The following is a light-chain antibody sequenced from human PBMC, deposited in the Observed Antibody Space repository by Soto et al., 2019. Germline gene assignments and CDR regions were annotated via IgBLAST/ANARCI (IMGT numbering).Light chain of an antibody. CDR2: AAS. Sequence: DIQMTQSPSTLSASVGDRVNMTCRASQNIGSWLAWYQQKPGKAPKLLIYAASSLQSGVPSRFSGSGSGTDFTLTISSLQPEDFATYYCQHADSFPLITFGQGTRLEIK. V-gene: IGKV1-12*01. CDR3: QHADSFPLIT. J-gene: IGKJ5*01. CDR1: QNIGSW.